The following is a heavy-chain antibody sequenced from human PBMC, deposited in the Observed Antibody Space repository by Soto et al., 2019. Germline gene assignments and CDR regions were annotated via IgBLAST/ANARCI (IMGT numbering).Heavy chain of an antibody. CDR1: GFTFSGYD. V-gene: IGHV3-13*04. CDR3: ARAIGPTLFDY. CDR2: IGTTGDT. Sequence: PGGSLSLSCSASGFTFSGYDMHWVRQGTGKGLEWVSAIGTTGDTYYAGSVKGRFTISRENAKNSLYLQMNSLRAGDTAIYFCARAIGPTLFDYWGQGTLVTVSS. D-gene: IGHD3-22*01. J-gene: IGHJ4*02.